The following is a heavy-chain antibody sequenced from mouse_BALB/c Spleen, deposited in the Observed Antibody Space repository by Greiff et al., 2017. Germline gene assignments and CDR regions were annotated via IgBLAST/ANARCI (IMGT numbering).Heavy chain of an antibody. CDR3: TRSDYRYDEYFDV. D-gene: IGHD2-14*01. V-gene: IGHV1-5*01. CDR2: IYPGNSDT. Sequence: VQLQQSGTVLARPGASVKMSCKASGYTFTSYWMHWVKQRPGQGLEWIGAIYPGNSDTSYNQKFKGKAKLTAVTSTSTAYMELSSLTNEDSAVYYCTRSDYRYDEYFDVWGAGTTVTVSS. CDR1: GYTFTSYW. J-gene: IGHJ1*01.